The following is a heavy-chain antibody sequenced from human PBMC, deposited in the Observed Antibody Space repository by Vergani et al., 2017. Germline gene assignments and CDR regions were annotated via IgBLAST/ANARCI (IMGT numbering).Heavy chain of an antibody. Sequence: QLQLQESGPGLVKPSGTLSLTCSVTGGSFFNSRYYWGWIRQPPGKGLEWIGSMDYNGRAYYTPSHRSRVAISIDTSNMQFSLKLYSLTAADTAIYYCERHVTQDDYNDSDYFDHWGLGTLVTVSS. V-gene: IGHV4-39*01. CDR1: GGSFFNSRYY. J-gene: IGHJ4*02. CDR3: ERHVTQDDYNDSDYFDH. CDR2: MDYNGRA. D-gene: IGHD3-22*01.